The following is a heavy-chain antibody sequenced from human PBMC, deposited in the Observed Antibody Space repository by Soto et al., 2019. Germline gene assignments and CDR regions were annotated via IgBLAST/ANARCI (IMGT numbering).Heavy chain of an antibody. CDR1: GAPISSISYY. D-gene: IGHD2-15*01. CDR2: VYYSGRT. V-gene: IGHV4-39*07. J-gene: IGHJ4*02. CDR3: ARGAGYCSGGSCYDY. Sequence: SETLSLTCSVSGAPISSISYYWGWIRQPPGKGLEWIGSVYYSGRTYDNPSLKSRVTISVDTSKNQFSLKLSSVTAADTAVYYCARGAGYCSGGSCYDYWGQGTLVTVSS.